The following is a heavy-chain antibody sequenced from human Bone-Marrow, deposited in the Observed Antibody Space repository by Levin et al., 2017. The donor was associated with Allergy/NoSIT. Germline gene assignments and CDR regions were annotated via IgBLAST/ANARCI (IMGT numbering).Heavy chain of an antibody. CDR2: IYNTGTI. D-gene: IGHD1-26*01. J-gene: IGHJ5*02. Sequence: PSETLSLTCTVSGGSISSSYWSWIRQPPGKGLEWIGYIYNTGTINYNPSLKSRVTISVDTSKNHFSLELSSMTAADTAVYYCARDFFYTTGYYAKFDPWGQGTLVTVSS. V-gene: IGHV4-4*08. CDR3: ARDFFYTTGYYAKFDP. CDR1: GGSISSSY.